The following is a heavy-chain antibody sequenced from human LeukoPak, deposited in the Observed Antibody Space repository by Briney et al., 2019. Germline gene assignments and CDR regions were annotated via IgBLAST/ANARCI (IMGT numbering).Heavy chain of an antibody. J-gene: IGHJ4*02. Sequence: PSETLSLTCTVSGGSISSYYWSWIRQPPGKGLEWIGYIYYSGSTNYNPSLKSRVTISVDTSKNQFSLKLSSVTAADTAVYYCARVALDTATEVSRDYFDYWGQGTLVTVSS. CDR3: ARVALDTATEVSRDYFDY. V-gene: IGHV4-59*08. CDR2: IYYSGST. CDR1: GGSISSYY. D-gene: IGHD5-18*01.